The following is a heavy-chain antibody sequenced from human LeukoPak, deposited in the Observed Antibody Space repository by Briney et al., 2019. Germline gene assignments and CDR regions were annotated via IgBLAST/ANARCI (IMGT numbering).Heavy chain of an antibody. V-gene: IGHV3-23*01. CDR2: ISGSGGST. D-gene: IGHD2-2*01. J-gene: IGHJ4*02. Sequence: GGSLRLSCAASGFTFSSYAMSWVRQAPGKGLEWVSAISGSGGSTYYADSVKGRFTISRDNSKNTLYLRMNSLRAEDTAVYYCAKDRYQLLEFDYWGQGTLVTVSS. CDR1: GFTFSSYA. CDR3: AKDRYQLLEFDY.